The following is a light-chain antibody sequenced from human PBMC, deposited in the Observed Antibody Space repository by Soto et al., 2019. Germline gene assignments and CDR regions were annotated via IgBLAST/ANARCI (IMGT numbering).Light chain of an antibody. V-gene: IGKV3-20*01. J-gene: IGKJ1*01. Sequence: EIVVTQSPGTLSLSPGERASLSCRASQSVGSSFLAWYQQKPGQAPRLLIYGASSRATGIPDRFSGSGSGTAFTLTISRLEPEDFAVYYCQQYDSSPWTFGQGTKVEIK. CDR3: QQYDSSPWT. CDR2: GAS. CDR1: QSVGSSF.